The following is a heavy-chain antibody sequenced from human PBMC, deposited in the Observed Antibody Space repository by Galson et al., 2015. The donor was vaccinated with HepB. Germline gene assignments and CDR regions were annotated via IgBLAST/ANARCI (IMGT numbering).Heavy chain of an antibody. CDR1: GFPFYYAW. V-gene: IGHV3-30*03. Sequence: SLRLSCAASGFPFYYAWMTWVRQSPGKGLEWVAAISNDGNKKYYADSVKGRFTISRDNSKNTLYLQMNSLGAEDTAMYYCARRYGSAWNLGYWGQGTLVIVSS. CDR3: ARRYGSAWNLGY. CDR2: ISNDGNKK. J-gene: IGHJ4*02. D-gene: IGHD6-19*01.